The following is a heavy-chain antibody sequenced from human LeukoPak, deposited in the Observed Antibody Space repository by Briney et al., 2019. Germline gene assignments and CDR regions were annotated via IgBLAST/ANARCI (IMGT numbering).Heavy chain of an antibody. J-gene: IGHJ4*02. CDR3: ARDGYSSGWWVRSYFDY. D-gene: IGHD6-19*01. V-gene: IGHV3-7*01. CDR1: GFTFSSYE. CDR2: IKQDGSEK. Sequence: PGGSLRLSCAASGFTFSSYEMNWVRQAPGKGLEWVANIKQDGSEKYYVDSVKGRFTISRDNAKNSLYLQMNSLRAEDTAVYYCARDGYSSGWWVRSYFDYWGQGTLVTVSS.